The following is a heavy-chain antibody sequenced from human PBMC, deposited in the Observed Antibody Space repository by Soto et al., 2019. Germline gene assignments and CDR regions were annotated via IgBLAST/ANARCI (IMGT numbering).Heavy chain of an antibody. CDR1: GGSFSDHY. CDR2: VNHRGST. J-gene: IGHJ5*02. CDR3: AREAGVRYPFDP. Sequence: QVQLQQWGAGLLKPSETLSLTCAVYGGSFSDHYWSWIRQPPGKGLEWIGEVNHRGSTNYNPSLKSRVTISVDTSKNQFSLKLSSVTAADTAMYYCAREAGVRYPFDPWGQGTLVTVSS. V-gene: IGHV4-34*01. D-gene: IGHD3-9*01.